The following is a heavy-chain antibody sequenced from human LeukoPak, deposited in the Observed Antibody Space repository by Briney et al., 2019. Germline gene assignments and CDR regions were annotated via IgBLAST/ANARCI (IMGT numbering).Heavy chain of an antibody. Sequence: GGSLRLSCAASGFTFSSYSMNWVRQAPGKGLEWVSYISSSSSTIYYADSVKRRFTISRDNAKNSLYLQMNSLRAEDTAVYYCARDKFGFVYSSSSFGEFDYWGQGTLVTVSS. CDR3: ARDKFGFVYSSSSFGEFDY. CDR1: GFTFSSYS. CDR2: ISSSSSTI. V-gene: IGHV3-48*04. J-gene: IGHJ4*02. D-gene: IGHD6-6*01.